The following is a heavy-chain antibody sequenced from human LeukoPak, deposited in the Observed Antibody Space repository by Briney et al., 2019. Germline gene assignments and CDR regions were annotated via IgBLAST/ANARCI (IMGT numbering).Heavy chain of an antibody. CDR2: ISSSSSTI. CDR3: ARVLHKRNYDSSVYYGY. CDR1: GVTFSSYS. J-gene: IGHJ4*02. V-gene: IGHV3-48*01. D-gene: IGHD3-22*01. Sequence: GGSLRLSCAASGVTFSSYSMNWVRQAPGKGLEWVSYISSSSSTIYYADSVKGRFTISRDNAKSSLYLQMNSLRAEDTAVYYCARVLHKRNYDSSVYYGYWGQGTLVTVSS.